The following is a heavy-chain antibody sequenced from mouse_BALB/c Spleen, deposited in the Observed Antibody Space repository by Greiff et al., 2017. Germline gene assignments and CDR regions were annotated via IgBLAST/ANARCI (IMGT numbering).Heavy chain of an antibody. CDR2: INPGSGGT. J-gene: IGHJ2*01. CDR1: GYAFTNYL. Sequence: QVQLKQSGAELVRPGTSVKVSCKASGYAFTNYLIEWVKQRPGQGLEWIGVINPGSGGTNYNEKFKGKATLTADKSSSTAYMQLSSLTSDDSAVYFCAASLHGYGDYFDYWGQGTTLTVSS. V-gene: IGHV1-54*01. CDR3: AASLHGYGDYFDY. D-gene: IGHD1-2*01.